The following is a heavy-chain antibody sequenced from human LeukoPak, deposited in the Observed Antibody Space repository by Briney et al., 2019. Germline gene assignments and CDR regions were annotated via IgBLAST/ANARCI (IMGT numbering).Heavy chain of an antibody. J-gene: IGHJ4*02. V-gene: IGHV3-23*01. CDR1: GFTFSSYS. Sequence: GGSLRLSCAASGFTFSSYSMNWVRQAPGKRLEWVSTISGTDDSTYYADSVKGRFTISRDNSKNTLYLQMDSLRAEDTAVYHCARDRAVGYYDSGGHVIFDYWGQGTLVTVSS. CDR2: ISGTDDST. CDR3: ARDRAVGYYDSGGHVIFDY. D-gene: IGHD3-22*01.